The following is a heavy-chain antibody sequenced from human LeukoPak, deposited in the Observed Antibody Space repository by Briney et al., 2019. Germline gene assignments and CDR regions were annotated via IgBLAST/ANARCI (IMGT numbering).Heavy chain of an antibody. D-gene: IGHD4-17*01. CDR2: INPSSGST. Sequence: ASVKVSCKASGYTFTSYYTHWVRQAPGQGLEWMGIINPSSGSTTYAQKFQGRVTMTRDTSTSTVYMELSSLRSEDTAVYYCARSGAPRNNFGDYRGDYWGQGTLVTISS. CDR3: ARSGAPRNNFGDYRGDY. V-gene: IGHV1-46*01. CDR1: GYTFTSYY. J-gene: IGHJ4*02.